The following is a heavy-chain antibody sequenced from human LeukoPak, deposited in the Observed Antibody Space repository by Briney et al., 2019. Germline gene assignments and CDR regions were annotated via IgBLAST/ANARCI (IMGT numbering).Heavy chain of an antibody. V-gene: IGHV4-59*01. CDR2: IYNSESI. D-gene: IGHD2-2*01. CDR1: GASFSGFY. CDR3: ARDWWLGSPSLQGYFYGLDV. J-gene: IGHJ6*02. Sequence: SEPLSLTCTVSGASFSGFYWTWIRQAPGKGLEWIGNIYNSESIEYNPSLKSRATISVDTSKNRFSLRLRSVTAADTAVYYCARDWWLGSPSLQGYFYGLDVWGHGTTVTVSS.